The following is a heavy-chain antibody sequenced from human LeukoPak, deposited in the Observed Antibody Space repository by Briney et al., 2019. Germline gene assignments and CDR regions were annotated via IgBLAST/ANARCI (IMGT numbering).Heavy chain of an antibody. CDR2: IYFGGST. J-gene: IGHJ4*02. V-gene: IGHV4-39*01. CDR3: ARRSSSGLDC. D-gene: IGHD6-6*01. CDR1: GGSITSTGYN. Sequence: PSETLSLTCTLSGGSITSTGYNWDWIRQPPGKGLEWIGNIYFGGSTYYNPSLKSRVTISADTSKNQFSLKLSSVTAADTAVYYCARRSSSGLDCWGQGTLVTVSS.